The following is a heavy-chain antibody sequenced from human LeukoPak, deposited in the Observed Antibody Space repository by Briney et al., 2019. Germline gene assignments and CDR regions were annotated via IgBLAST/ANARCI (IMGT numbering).Heavy chain of an antibody. CDR3: AKDHRYYDSSGYYGLDY. CDR2: ISGSGGST. D-gene: IGHD3-22*01. J-gene: IGHJ4*02. V-gene: IGHV3-23*01. CDR1: GLTFSSYA. Sequence: PGGSLRLSCAASGLTFSSYAMTWVRQAPGKGLEWVSAISGSGGSTYYADSVKGRFTISRDNSKNTLYLQMNSLRAEDTAVYYCAKDHRYYDSSGYYGLDYWGQGTLVTVSS.